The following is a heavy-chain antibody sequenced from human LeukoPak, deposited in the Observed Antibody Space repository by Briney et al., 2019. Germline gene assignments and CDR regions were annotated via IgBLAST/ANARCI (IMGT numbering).Heavy chain of an antibody. CDR1: GFTFSSYA. CDR3: AKPVVSSWHYFYMDV. CDR2: SGSGGST. Sequence: GGSLRLSCAASGFTFSSYAMSWVRQAPGEGLEWVSASGSGGSTYYADSVKGRFTISRDNSKNTLYLQMNSLRAEDTAVYYCAKPVVSSWHYFYMDVWGKGTTVTVSS. V-gene: IGHV3-23*01. D-gene: IGHD6-13*01. J-gene: IGHJ6*03.